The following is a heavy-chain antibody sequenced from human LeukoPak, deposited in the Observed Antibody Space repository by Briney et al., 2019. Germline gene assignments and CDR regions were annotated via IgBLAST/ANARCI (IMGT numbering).Heavy chain of an antibody. CDR1: GGSISDYS. CDR3: ARAGGVKTAALDLDY. J-gene: IGHJ4*02. CDR2: IYYSGSA. V-gene: IGHV4-59*01. D-gene: IGHD6-25*01. Sequence: PSETLSLTCTVSGGSISDYSWSWIRQPPGKGLEWIGNIYYSGSANHNPSLKSRVTISRDTFKDQFSLKLTSVTTADTAVYYCARAGGVKTAALDLDYWGQGTLVTVSS.